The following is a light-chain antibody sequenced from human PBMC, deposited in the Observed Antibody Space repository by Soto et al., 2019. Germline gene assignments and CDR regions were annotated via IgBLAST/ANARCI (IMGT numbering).Light chain of an antibody. Sequence: QSALTQPPSASGSPGQSVTISCTGTSSDVGAYDYVSWYQQHPGKAPKLIIYEVNKRPSGVPDRFSGSKSGNTAYLTVSGLQPEDEADYHCSSFAGGTTLVFGGGTKLTV. J-gene: IGLJ2*01. CDR1: SSDVGAYDY. CDR3: SSFAGGTTLV. V-gene: IGLV2-8*01. CDR2: EVN.